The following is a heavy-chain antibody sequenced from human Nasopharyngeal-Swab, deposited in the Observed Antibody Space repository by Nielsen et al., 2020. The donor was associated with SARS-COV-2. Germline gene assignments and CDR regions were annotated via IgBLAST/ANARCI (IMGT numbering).Heavy chain of an antibody. CDR2: INEVHGT. D-gene: IGHD2-15*01. V-gene: IGHV3-NL1*01. Sequence: GESLKISCAASGFTFSSFGMHWVRQAPGKGLEWVSGINEVHGTYYADSIKGRFTISRDNSKNTVYLQMKSLRAEDTGVYYCASLRADTPDFAHWGRGTLVTVSS. CDR3: ASLRADTPDFAH. J-gene: IGHJ4*02. CDR1: GFTFSSFG.